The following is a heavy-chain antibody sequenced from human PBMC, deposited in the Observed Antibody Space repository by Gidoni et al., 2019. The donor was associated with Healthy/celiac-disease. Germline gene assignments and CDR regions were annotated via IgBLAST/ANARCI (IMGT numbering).Heavy chain of an antibody. Sequence: QVPLQQSVAGLVKPSETLPLTCTVPGGSISSYYWSWIRQTPGKGLEWIGYIYYSGSTNYNPSLKSRVTISVDTSKNQFSLKLSSVTAADTAVYYCARGRYSYRFDYWGQGTLVTVSS. V-gene: IGHV4-59*01. D-gene: IGHD5-18*01. CDR3: ARGRYSYRFDY. CDR1: GGSISSYY. J-gene: IGHJ4*02. CDR2: IYYSGST.